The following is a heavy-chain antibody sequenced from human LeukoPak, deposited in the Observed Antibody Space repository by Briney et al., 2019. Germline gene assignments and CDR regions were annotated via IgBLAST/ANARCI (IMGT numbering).Heavy chain of an antibody. V-gene: IGHV3-30*02. Sequence: GGSLRLSCAASGFTFSSYGMHWVRQAPGKWLEWVAFIRYDGSNKYYADSVKGRFTISRGNSKNTLYLQMNSLRAEDTAVYYCAKVSSDSSSWYGNWYFDLWGRGTLVTVSS. CDR2: IRYDGSNK. J-gene: IGHJ2*01. D-gene: IGHD6-13*01. CDR1: GFTFSSYG. CDR3: AKVSSDSSSWYGNWYFDL.